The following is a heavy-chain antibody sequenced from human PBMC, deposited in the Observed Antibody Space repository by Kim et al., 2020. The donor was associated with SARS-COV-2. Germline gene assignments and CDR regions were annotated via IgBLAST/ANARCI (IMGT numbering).Heavy chain of an antibody. J-gene: IGHJ3*02. V-gene: IGHV6-1*01. D-gene: IGHD1-26*01. CDR3: ASWDGDAFDI. Sequence: YNDYAVSVKSRITINPDTSKSQFSLQLNSVTPEDTAVYYCASWDGDAFDIWGQGTMVTVSS. CDR2: YN.